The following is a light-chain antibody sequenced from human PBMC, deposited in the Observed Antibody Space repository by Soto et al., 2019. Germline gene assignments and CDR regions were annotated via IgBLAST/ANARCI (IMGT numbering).Light chain of an antibody. V-gene: IGLV1-40*01. J-gene: IGLJ1*01. CDR2: GNN. CDR3: QSYDSSLSGYV. Sequence: QTVVTQPPLVSGAPGQRVTISCTGSSSNIGAGYDVHWYQQLPGTAPKLLIYGNNNRPSGVPDRFSGSKSGTSASLAITGLQAEDEADYYCQSYDSSLSGYVFGTGTKVTVL. CDR1: SSNIGAGYD.